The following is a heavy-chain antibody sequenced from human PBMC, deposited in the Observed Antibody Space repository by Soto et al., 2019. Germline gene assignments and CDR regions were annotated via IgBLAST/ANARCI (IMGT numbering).Heavy chain of an antibody. V-gene: IGHV4-39*01. CDR2: IYYSGST. D-gene: IGHD2-21*02. J-gene: IGHJ4*02. CDR3: ARQRTSVVTQAYFDS. Sequence: SEILSLTCTVTGDSINNRSYYWGWIRQPPGKGLEWIGSIYYSGSTYNNPSLKSRVSMSVDTSKNQFSLKLRSVTAADTALYYCARQRTSVVTQAYFDSWGQGSLVTVSS. CDR1: GDSINNRSYY.